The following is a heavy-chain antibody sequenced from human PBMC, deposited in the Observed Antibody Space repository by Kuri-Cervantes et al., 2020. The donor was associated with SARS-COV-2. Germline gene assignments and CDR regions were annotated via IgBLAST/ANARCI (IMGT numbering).Heavy chain of an antibody. CDR2: VNIDGSGT. J-gene: IGHJ4*02. V-gene: IGHV3-74*01. CDR1: GFIFRSHW. Sequence: GESLKISCAASGFIFRSHWMHWVRQVPGKGLVWVSRVNIDGSGTSYADSVKGRFTISRDDSKNTLYLQMDSLRDDDTAVYYCARDGDYWGQGTLVTVSS. CDR3: ARDGDY.